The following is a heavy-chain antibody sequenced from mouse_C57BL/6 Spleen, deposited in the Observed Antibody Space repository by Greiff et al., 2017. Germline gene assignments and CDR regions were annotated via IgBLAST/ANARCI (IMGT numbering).Heavy chain of an antibody. CDR1: GYSITSGYY. V-gene: IGHV3-6*01. CDR2: ISYDGSN. CDR3: ARGDYYGRDWYFDV. Sequence: EVQLVESGPGLVKPSQSLSLTCSVTGYSITSGYYWNWIRQFPGNKLEWMGYISYDGSNNYNPSLKNRISITRDTSKNQFFLKLNSVTTEDTATYYCARGDYYGRDWYFDVWGTGTTVTVSS. D-gene: IGHD1-1*01. J-gene: IGHJ1*03.